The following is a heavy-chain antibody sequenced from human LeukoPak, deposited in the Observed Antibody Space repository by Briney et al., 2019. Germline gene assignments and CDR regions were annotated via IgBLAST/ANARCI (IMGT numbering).Heavy chain of an antibody. CDR3: ARVVDIVVVPAALDY. CDR2: ISGSGGST. CDR1: GFTFSSYA. D-gene: IGHD2-2*01. J-gene: IGHJ4*02. Sequence: GGSLRLSCAASGFTFSSYAMSWVRPAPGKGLEWVSAISGSGGSTYYADSVKGRFTISRDNSKNTLYLQMNSLRAEDTAVYYCARVVDIVVVPAALDYWGQGTLVTVSS. V-gene: IGHV3-23*01.